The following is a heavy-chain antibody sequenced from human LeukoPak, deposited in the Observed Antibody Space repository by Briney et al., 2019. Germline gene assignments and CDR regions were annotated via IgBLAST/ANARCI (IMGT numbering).Heavy chain of an antibody. D-gene: IGHD3-9*01. J-gene: IGHJ4*02. CDR1: GFTFSSYG. CDR3: AKDGAYYDILTGYPSNVDY. V-gene: IGHV3-33*06. Sequence: PGRSLRLSCAASGFTFSSYGMHWVRQAPGKGLEWVAVTWYDGSNKYYADSVKGRFTISRDNSKNTLYLQMNSLRAEDTAVYYCAKDGAYYDILTGYPSNVDYWGQGTLVTVSS. CDR2: TWYDGSNK.